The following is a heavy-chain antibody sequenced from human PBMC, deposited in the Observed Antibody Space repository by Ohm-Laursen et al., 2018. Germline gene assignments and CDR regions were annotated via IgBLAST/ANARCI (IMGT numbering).Heavy chain of an antibody. J-gene: IGHJ5*02. V-gene: IGHV3-23*03. CDR1: GFIFSSYA. CDR3: ASYYGGYDP. Sequence: SLRLSCAASGFIFSSYAMSWVRQAPGKGLEWVSEIDRGGNGYYAESVKGRFTISRDNSKNTLYLQMNNLRAEDSAVYYCASYYGGYDPWGQGTLVTVSS. D-gene: IGHD4-23*01. CDR2: IDRGGNG.